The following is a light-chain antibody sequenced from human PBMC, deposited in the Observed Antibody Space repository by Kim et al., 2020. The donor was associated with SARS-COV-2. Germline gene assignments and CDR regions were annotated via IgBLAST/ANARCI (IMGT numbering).Light chain of an antibody. CDR3: QAWDSSTAWSWV. CDR2: QDS. V-gene: IGLV3-1*01. CDR1: KLGDKY. Sequence: PGQTASITCSGDKLGDKYACWYQQKPGQSPVLVIYQDSKRPSGIPERFSGSNSGNTATLTISGTQAMDEADYYCQAWDSSTAWSWVFGGGTQLTVL. J-gene: IGLJ3*02.